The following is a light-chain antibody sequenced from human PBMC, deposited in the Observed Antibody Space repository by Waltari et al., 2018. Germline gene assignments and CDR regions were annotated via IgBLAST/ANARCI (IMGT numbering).Light chain of an antibody. CDR3: QTGGHGTWV. V-gene: IGLV4-69*01. J-gene: IGLJ3*02. CDR1: SGHRSNV. CDR2: VNSDGSH. Sequence: QLVLTQSPSASASLGASVKITCTLSSGHRSNVLASLQQRPEKGPRYLMKVNSDGSHSKGDEIPDRFSGSSSGAERYLTISNLQSEDEADYFCQTGGHGTWVFGGGTTLTVL.